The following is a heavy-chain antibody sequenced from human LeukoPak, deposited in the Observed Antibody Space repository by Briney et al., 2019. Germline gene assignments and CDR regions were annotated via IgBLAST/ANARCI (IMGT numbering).Heavy chain of an antibody. Sequence: PSETLSLTCTVSGGSISSYYWSWIRQPAGKGLEWIGRIYTSGSTNYNPSLKSRVTMSVDTSKNQFSLKLSSVTAADTAVYYCARVRVGATSYHYYYYYYMDVWGKGTTVTISS. CDR3: ARVRVGATSYHYYYYYYMDV. D-gene: IGHD1-26*01. CDR2: IYTSGST. CDR1: GGSISSYY. V-gene: IGHV4-4*07. J-gene: IGHJ6*03.